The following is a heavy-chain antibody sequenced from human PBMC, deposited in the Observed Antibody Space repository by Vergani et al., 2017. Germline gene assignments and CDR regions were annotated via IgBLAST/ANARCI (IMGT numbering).Heavy chain of an antibody. V-gene: IGHV3-21*01. J-gene: IGHJ6*03. CDR1: GFTFSSYS. CDR2: ISSSSSYI. CDR3: ARPFGRTYYYYYMDV. D-gene: IGHD3-10*01. Sequence: EVQLVESGGGLVKPGGSLRLSCAASGFTFSSYSMNWVRQAPGKGLEWVSSISSSSSYIYYADSVKGRFNISRKNSKNTLYLQMNGLRAEDTAVYYCARPFGRTYYYYYMDVWGKGTTVTVSS.